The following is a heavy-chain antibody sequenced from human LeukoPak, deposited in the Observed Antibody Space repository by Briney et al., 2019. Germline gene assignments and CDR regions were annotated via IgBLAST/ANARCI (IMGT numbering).Heavy chain of an antibody. CDR2: IKQDGSEK. D-gene: IGHD4-17*01. CDR1: GLTFSSYW. J-gene: IGHJ5*02. V-gene: IGHV3-7*01. Sequence: GGSLRLSCAASGLTFSSYWMSWVRQAPGKGLEWVANIKQDGSEKYYVDSVKGRFTISRDNAKNSLYLQMNSLRAEDTAVYYCARMDYGDYGGGNWFDPWGQGTLVTVSS. CDR3: ARMDYGDYGGGNWFDP.